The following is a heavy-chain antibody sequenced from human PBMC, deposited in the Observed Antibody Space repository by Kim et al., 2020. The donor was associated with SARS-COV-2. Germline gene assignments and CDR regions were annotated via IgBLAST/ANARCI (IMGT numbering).Heavy chain of an antibody. J-gene: IGHJ3*02. CDR3: ARGNYYDSSGYAVGGGAPDAFDI. Sequence: GGSLRLSCAASGFTFSSYAMHWVRQAPGKGLEWVAVISYDGSNKYYADSVKGRFTISRDNSKNTLYLQMNSLRAEDTAVYYCARGNYYDSSGYAVGGGAPDAFDIWGQGTMVTVSS. CDR2: ISYDGSNK. CDR1: GFTFSSYA. V-gene: IGHV3-30*04. D-gene: IGHD3-22*01.